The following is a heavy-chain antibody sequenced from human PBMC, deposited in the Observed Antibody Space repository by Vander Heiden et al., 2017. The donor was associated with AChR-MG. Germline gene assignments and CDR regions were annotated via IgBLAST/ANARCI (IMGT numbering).Heavy chain of an antibody. D-gene: IGHD1-7*01. Sequence: QVQLVESGGGVVQPGRSLRLSCVASGFTFSSYAMHWVRQAPGKGLEWVAVISYDGSKKDYADSVKGRFTISRDNSKNTLYLKMNSLRAEDTAVYYCATGTGTTSDYWGQGTLVTVSS. CDR2: ISYDGSKK. J-gene: IGHJ4*02. CDR3: ATGTGTTSDY. V-gene: IGHV3-30-3*01. CDR1: GFTFSSYA.